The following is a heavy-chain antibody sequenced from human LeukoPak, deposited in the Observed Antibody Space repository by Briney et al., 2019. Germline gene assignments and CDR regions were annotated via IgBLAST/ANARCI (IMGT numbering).Heavy chain of an antibody. Sequence: GGSLRLSCAASGFTFSSYAMDWVRQAPGKGLEWVSSISSSSSYIYYADSVKGRFSISRDDAKNSLYLQMNSLRAEDTAVYYCARLFGGGFGKYYFDYWGQGTLVTVSS. D-gene: IGHD3-10*01. J-gene: IGHJ4*02. CDR3: ARLFGGGFGKYYFDY. V-gene: IGHV3-21*01. CDR1: GFTFSSYA. CDR2: ISSSSSYI.